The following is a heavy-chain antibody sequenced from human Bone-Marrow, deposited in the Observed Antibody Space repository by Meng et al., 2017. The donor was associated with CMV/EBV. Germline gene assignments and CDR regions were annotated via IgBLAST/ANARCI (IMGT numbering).Heavy chain of an antibody. Sequence: ESLKISCAVYGGSFSGYYWSWIRQPPGKGLEWIGEINHSGSTNYNPSLKSRVTISVDTSKNQFSLKLSSVTAADTAVYYCARSGVAIPHIAARRRNGMDVWGQGTTVTVSS. J-gene: IGHJ6*02. CDR3: ARSGVAIPHIAARRRNGMDV. CDR1: GGSFSGYY. V-gene: IGHV4-34*01. D-gene: IGHD6-6*01. CDR2: INHSGST.